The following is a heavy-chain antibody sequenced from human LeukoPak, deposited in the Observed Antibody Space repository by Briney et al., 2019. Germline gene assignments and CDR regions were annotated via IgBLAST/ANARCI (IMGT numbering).Heavy chain of an antibody. J-gene: IGHJ5*02. Sequence: PGGSLRLSCEASGFTFSRFGMNWVRQAPGKGLEWVAFIQYDESLKCYLGSVKGQFATSRDNSKNTVYLQMNSLRVEDTAVYYCAKDQGVVGSYDAWGQGTLVTVPS. V-gene: IGHV3-30*02. CDR1: GFTFSRFG. D-gene: IGHD3-10*01. CDR2: IQYDESLK. CDR3: AKDQGVVGSYDA.